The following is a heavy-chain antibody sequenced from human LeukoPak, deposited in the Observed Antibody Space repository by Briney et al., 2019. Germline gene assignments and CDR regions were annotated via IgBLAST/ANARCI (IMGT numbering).Heavy chain of an antibody. CDR1: GGTFSSYA. J-gene: IGHJ4*02. V-gene: IGHV1-69*13. Sequence: GASVKASCKASGGTFSSYAISWVRQAPGQGLEWMGGIIPIFGTANYAQKFQGRVTITADESTSTAYMELSSLRSEDTAVYYCARAESSGWYLAYQPTFDYWGQGTLVTVSS. D-gene: IGHD6-19*01. CDR2: IIPIFGTA. CDR3: ARAESSGWYLAYQPTFDY.